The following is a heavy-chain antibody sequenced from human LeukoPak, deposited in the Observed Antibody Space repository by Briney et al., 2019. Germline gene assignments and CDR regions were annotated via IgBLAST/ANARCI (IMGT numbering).Heavy chain of an antibody. J-gene: IGHJ4*02. V-gene: IGHV4-39*01. CDR2: IYYSGYT. D-gene: IGHD7-27*01. CDR3: ARLDWGSGGSGSFDY. Sequence: SETLSFTCTVSGGSISSDAYRWGWIRQPPGKGLEWLGNIYYSGYTYYNPSLKSRVTISVDTSKNQLSLKLTSVTAADTAVYYCARLDWGSGGSGSFDYWGQGTLVTVSS. CDR1: GGSISSDAYR.